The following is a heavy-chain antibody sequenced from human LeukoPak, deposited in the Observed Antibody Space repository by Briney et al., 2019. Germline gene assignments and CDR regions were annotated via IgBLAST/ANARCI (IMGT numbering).Heavy chain of an antibody. Sequence: GGSLRLSCAASGFTFSSYAMSWVRQAPGKGLEWVSAISGSGGSTYYADSVKGRFTISRDNSKNTLYLQMSSLRAEDTAVYYCAKGREVAAAAEAFDYWGQGTLVTVSS. J-gene: IGHJ4*02. D-gene: IGHD6-13*01. V-gene: IGHV3-23*01. CDR2: ISGSGGST. CDR3: AKGREVAAAAEAFDY. CDR1: GFTFSSYA.